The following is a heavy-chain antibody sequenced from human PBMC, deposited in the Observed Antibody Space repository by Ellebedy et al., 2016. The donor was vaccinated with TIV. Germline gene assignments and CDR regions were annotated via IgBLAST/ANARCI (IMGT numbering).Heavy chain of an antibody. Sequence: SVKVSCXASGGTFSSYAISWVRQAPGQGLEWTGGIIPIFGTANYAQKFQGRVTITADESTSTAYMELSSLRSEDTAVYYCARGVDTRYYGMDVWGQGTTVTVSS. CDR3: ARGVDTRYYGMDV. V-gene: IGHV1-69*13. D-gene: IGHD5-18*01. J-gene: IGHJ6*02. CDR1: GGTFSSYA. CDR2: IIPIFGTA.